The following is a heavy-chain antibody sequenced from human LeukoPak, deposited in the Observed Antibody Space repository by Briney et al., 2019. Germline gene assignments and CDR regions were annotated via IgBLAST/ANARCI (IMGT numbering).Heavy chain of an antibody. V-gene: IGHV4-61*08. J-gene: IGHJ3*02. D-gene: IGHD3-22*01. CDR1: GGSVTSSGYY. CDR2: IYYSGST. CDR3: ARDSASTGYMNAFDI. Sequence: SETLSLTCTVSGGSVTSSGYYWSWVRQPPGKGLEYIGYIYYSGSTNYNPSLKSRVTISVDTSMYQFSLKLRSVTAADTAVYYCARDSASTGYMNAFDIWGQGTMVTVSS.